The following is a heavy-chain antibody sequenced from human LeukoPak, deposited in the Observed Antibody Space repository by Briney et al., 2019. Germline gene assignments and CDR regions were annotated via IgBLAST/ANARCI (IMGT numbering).Heavy chain of an antibody. CDR2: TYYRSKWYN. CDR3: ARVGIYCSSTSCRVGAFDI. Sequence: SQTLSLTCAISGDSVSSNSAAWNWLRQSPSRGLEWLGRTYYRSKWYNDYAVSVKSRITINPDTSKNKFSLQLNSVTPEDTAVYYCARVGIYCSSTSCRVGAFDIWGQGTMVTVSS. J-gene: IGHJ3*02. V-gene: IGHV6-1*01. D-gene: IGHD2-2*01. CDR1: GDSVSSNSAA.